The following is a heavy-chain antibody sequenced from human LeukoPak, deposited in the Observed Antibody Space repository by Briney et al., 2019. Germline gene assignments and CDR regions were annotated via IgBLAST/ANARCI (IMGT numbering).Heavy chain of an antibody. V-gene: IGHV5-10-1*01. J-gene: IGHJ4*02. CDR1: GYSFTNDR. Sequence: GEPLRFSCKASGYSFTNDRISWVRQMPGKGLEWLGRIDPSDSYTNYSPSFQGHVTISADKSISTAHLQWSSLKASDPAIYYCARLTLGATTIDYSGQGTLVTVSS. CDR3: ARLTLGATTIDY. D-gene: IGHD1-26*01. CDR2: IDPSDSYT.